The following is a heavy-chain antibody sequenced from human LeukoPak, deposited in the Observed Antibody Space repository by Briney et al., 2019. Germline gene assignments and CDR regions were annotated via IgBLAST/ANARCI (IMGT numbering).Heavy chain of an antibody. Sequence: PSETLSLTCTVSGGSISSGGYYWSWIRQHPGKGLEWIGYIYYSGSTYYNPSLKSRVTISVDTSKNQFSLKLSSVTAADTAVYYCARHDRSGSYFSDYWGQGTLVTVSS. D-gene: IGHD1-26*01. V-gene: IGHV4-31*03. J-gene: IGHJ4*02. CDR2: IYYSGST. CDR1: GGSISSGGYY. CDR3: ARHDRSGSYFSDY.